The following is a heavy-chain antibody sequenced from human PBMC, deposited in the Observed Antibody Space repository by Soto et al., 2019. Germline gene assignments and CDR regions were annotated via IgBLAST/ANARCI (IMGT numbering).Heavy chain of an antibody. J-gene: IGHJ4*02. D-gene: IGHD3-16*01. CDR2: IYYGGST. Sequence: SETLSLTCTVSGGSISSYYWSWIRQPPGKGLERIGYIYYGGSTNYNPSQKSRVTISVDTSKNQFSLKLSSVTAADTAVYYCAKQNSWGGSPQYWGQGTLVTVS. CDR3: AKQNSWGGSPQY. CDR1: GGSISSYY. V-gene: IGHV4-59*08.